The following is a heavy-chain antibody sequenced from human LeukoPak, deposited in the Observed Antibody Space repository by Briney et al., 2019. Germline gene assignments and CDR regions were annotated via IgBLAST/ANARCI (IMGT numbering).Heavy chain of an antibody. V-gene: IGHV1-18*01. CDR3: ARDRNWGLCSPKNWFDP. Sequence: ASVKVSCKASGYTFTSYGISWVRQAPGQGLEWMGWISAYNGNTNYAQKLQGRVTMTTDASTSTAYMELRSLRSDDTAVYYCARDRNWGLCSPKNWFDPWGQGTLVTVSS. D-gene: IGHD3-16*01. CDR2: ISAYNGNT. J-gene: IGHJ5*02. CDR1: GYTFTSYG.